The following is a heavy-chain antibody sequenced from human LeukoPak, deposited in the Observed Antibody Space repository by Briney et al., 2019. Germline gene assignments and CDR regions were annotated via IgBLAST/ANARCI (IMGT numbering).Heavy chain of an antibody. J-gene: IGHJ4*02. V-gene: IGHV4-39*01. D-gene: IGHD1-26*01. CDR3: ARGDFSGSFVDY. CDR2: VYYTGST. CDR1: GGSISSKSYY. Sequence: SETLSLTCTVPGGSISSKSYYWGWIRQPPGKGLEWIGIVYYTGSTYYAPSLKSRVTISIDTSKNQFPLKLTSVTAADTAVYYCARGDFSGSFVDYWGQGTLVAVSS.